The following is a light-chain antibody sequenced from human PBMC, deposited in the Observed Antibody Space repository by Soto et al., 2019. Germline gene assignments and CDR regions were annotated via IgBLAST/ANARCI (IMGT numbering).Light chain of an antibody. CDR2: GAS. J-gene: IGKJ1*01. CDR3: QQYGRAPWT. V-gene: IGKV3-20*01. Sequence: EIVLTQSPGTLSLSPGERATLSCRASQSVSSSYLAWYQQKPGQAPSLLIYGASSRATGFPDRFSGSGSGTDFTLTVSRLEPEDFAVYYWQQYGRAPWTFGQGTKVEIK. CDR1: QSVSSSY.